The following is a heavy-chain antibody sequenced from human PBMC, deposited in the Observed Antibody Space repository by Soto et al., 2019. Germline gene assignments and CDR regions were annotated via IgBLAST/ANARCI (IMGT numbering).Heavy chain of an antibody. V-gene: IGHV3-48*02. CDR3: ARPQYGDIYYYGMDV. D-gene: IGHD4-17*01. Sequence: EVQLVESGGDLVQPGGSLRLSCAASRFTFSDYSMNWVRQAPGKGLEWVSYISSSSSTIYYADSVKGRFTISRDNAKNSLYLQMNSLRDEDTAVYYCARPQYGDIYYYGMDVWGQGTTVTVSS. CDR1: RFTFSDYS. J-gene: IGHJ6*02. CDR2: ISSSSSTI.